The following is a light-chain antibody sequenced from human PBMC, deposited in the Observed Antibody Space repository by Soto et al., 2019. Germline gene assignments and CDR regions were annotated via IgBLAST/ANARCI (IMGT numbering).Light chain of an antibody. V-gene: IGKV3-20*01. CDR3: QQYGSSPL. J-gene: IGKJ5*01. CDR2: GAS. CDR1: QSVSSSY. Sequence: EIVLTQSPGTLSLSPGERATLSCRASQSVSSSYLAWYQQKPGQAPRLLIYGASSRATGIPDRFSGSGSGTDFTLTISRLEPEDFAVYYCQQYGSSPLFGQETRLESK.